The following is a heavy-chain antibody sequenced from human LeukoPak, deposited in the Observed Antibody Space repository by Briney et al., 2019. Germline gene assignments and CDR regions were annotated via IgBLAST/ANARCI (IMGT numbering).Heavy chain of an antibody. J-gene: IGHJ4*02. Sequence: GGSLRLSCAASGFTFSSYAMSWVRQAPGKGLEWVSVISGSGGSTYCNPSLKSRVTISVDTSKNQFSLKLSSVTAADTAVYYCASHTNENNRYYFDYWGQGTLVTVSS. CDR2: ISGSGGST. CDR1: GFTFSSYA. D-gene: IGHD1-14*01. V-gene: IGHV3-23*01. CDR3: ASHTNENNRYYFDY.